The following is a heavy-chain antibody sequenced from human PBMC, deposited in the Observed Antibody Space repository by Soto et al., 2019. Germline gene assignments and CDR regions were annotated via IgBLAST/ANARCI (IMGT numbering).Heavy chain of an antibody. J-gene: IGHJ6*03. CDR1: GFTFDDYA. CDR2: ISWNSGSI. D-gene: IGHD2-2*01. V-gene: IGHV3-9*01. Sequence: VQLVESGGGLVQPGRSLRLSCAASGFTFDDYAMHWVRQAPGKGLEWVSGISWNSGSIGYADSVKGRFTISRDNAKNSLYLQMNSLRAEDTALYYCAKVHCSSTSCYYYYMDVWGKGTTVTVSS. CDR3: AKVHCSSTSCYYYYMDV.